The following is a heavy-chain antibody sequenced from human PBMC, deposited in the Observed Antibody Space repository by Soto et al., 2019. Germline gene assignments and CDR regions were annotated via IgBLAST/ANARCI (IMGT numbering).Heavy chain of an antibody. J-gene: IGHJ5*02. CDR2: IDWDDDK. CDR3: AHRRSGGSRDWFDP. V-gene: IGHV2-5*08. Sequence: SGPTLVNPTQTLTLTCTFSGFSLSTSGMCVSWIRQPPGKALEWLALIDWDDDKTYSPSLKSRLTITKDTSKNQVVLTMTNMDPVDTATYYCAHRRSGGSRDWFDPWGQGILVTVSS. D-gene: IGHD2-15*01. CDR1: GFSLSTSGMC.